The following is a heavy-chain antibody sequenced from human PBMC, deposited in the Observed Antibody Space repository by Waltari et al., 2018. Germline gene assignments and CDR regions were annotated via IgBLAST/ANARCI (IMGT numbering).Heavy chain of an antibody. J-gene: IGHJ4*02. CDR2: IYHSGST. Sequence: QVQLQESGPGLVKPSETLSLTCTVSGYSISTAYFWGWIRQAPGKGLEWIGSIYHSGSTSYNPSLTSRVTISVDTSRNQFSLKVNSVTAADTSVYYCARGGTVTTPLDYWGQGTLVTVSS. D-gene: IGHD4-17*01. CDR3: ARGGTVTTPLDY. V-gene: IGHV4-38-2*02. CDR1: GYSISTAYF.